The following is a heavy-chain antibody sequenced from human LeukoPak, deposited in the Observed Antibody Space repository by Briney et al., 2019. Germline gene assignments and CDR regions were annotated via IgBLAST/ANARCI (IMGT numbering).Heavy chain of an antibody. CDR1: GYTFTSYD. CDR2: ISAYSGNA. V-gene: IGHV1-18*01. J-gene: IGHJ3*02. CDR3: ARDQNSGYYQIHDAFDI. D-gene: IGHD3-22*01. Sequence: ASVKVSCKASGYTFTSYDINWVRQAPGQGLEWMGWISAYSGNANYAQKLQGRVTMTTDTSTSTAYMELRSLRSDDTAVYYCARDQNSGYYQIHDAFDIWGQGTMVTVSS.